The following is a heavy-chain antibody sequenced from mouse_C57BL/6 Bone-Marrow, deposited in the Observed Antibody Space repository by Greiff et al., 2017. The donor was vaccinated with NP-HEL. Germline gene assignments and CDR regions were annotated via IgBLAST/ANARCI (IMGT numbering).Heavy chain of an antibody. D-gene: IGHD2-3*01. CDR2: IRLKSDNYAT. Sequence: EVKLQESGGGLVQPGGSMKLSCVASGFTFSNYWMNWVRQSPEKGLEWVAQIRLKSDNYATHYAESVKGRFTISRDDSKSSVYLQMNNLRAEDTGIYYCTGLDGYFLREDYAMYYWGQGTSVTVSS. CDR1: GFTFSNYW. CDR3: TGLDGYFLREDYAMYY. V-gene: IGHV6-3*01. J-gene: IGHJ4*01.